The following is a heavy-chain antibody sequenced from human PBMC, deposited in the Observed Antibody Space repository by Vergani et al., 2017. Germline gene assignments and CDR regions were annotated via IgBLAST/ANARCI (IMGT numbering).Heavy chain of an antibody. Sequence: EVHLLESGGGQVEAGGSLRLSCVASGFTFSNSAMSWVRQPSGKGLGWVSAISGHGDRTYYADSVKGRFTISRDNSKNTVYLQMNSLKAEDRATYYCAREXRSNTSPFVGDWGQGTLVTV. CDR2: ISGHGDRT. CDR3: AREXRSNTSPFVGD. CDR1: GFTFSNSA. V-gene: IGHV3-23*01. J-gene: IGHJ4*02. D-gene: IGHD2/OR15-2a*01.